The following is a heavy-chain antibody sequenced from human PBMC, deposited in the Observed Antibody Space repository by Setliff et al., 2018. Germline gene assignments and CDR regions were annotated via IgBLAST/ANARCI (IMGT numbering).Heavy chain of an antibody. Sequence: SGPTLVNPTQTLTLTCTFSGFSLSTDGVSVGWIRQPPGKALEWLALIYWDDDKRYSPSLKSRLTITKDTSKNQVVLTMTNMDPVDTATYYCARIRSTVTTSWFDPWGQGTLVTVSS. CDR1: GFSLSTDGVS. CDR3: ARIRSTVTTSWFDP. J-gene: IGHJ5*02. V-gene: IGHV2-5*02. CDR2: IYWDDDK. D-gene: IGHD4-17*01.